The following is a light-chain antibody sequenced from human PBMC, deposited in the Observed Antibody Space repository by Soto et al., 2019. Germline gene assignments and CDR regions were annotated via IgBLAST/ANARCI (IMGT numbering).Light chain of an antibody. CDR3: QQYGSSRPWT. V-gene: IGKV3-20*01. CDR2: AAS. CDR1: QSISSYY. J-gene: IGKJ1*01. Sequence: EIVLTQSPGTLSLSPVERTTLSCRASQSISSYYLAWYQQKPGQAPRLLIHAASSRATGIPDRFSGSGSGTDFTLTISRLEPEDFAVYYCQQYGSSRPWTFGQGTKVEIK.